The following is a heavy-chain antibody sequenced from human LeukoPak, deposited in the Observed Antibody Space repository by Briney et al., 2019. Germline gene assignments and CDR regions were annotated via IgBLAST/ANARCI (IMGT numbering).Heavy chain of an antibody. J-gene: IGHJ4*02. CDR3: ARVMYYDILTGYSALDY. CDR2: ISAYNGNT. CDR1: GYTFTSYG. D-gene: IGHD3-9*01. Sequence: ASVKVSCKASGYTFTSYGISWVRQAPGQGLEWMGWISAYNGNTNYAQKLQGRVTMTTDTSTSTAYMELRSLRSDDTAVYYCARVMYYDILTGYSALDYWGQGTLVTVYS. V-gene: IGHV1-18*04.